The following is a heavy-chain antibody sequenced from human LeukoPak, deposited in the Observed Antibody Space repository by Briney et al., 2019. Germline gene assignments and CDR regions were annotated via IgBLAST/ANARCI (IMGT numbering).Heavy chain of an antibody. CDR1: GASISSHY. J-gene: IGHJ4*02. D-gene: IGHD2/OR15-2a*01. CDR3: AGRVLKTYYIDS. V-gene: IGHV4-4*07. Sequence: SETLSLTCTVSGASISSHYWSWIRQPAGGALEWIGRVYDSGSAMYNSSLKSRVTISLDTSNNQFSLRLSSVTAADTAVYYCAGRVLKTYYIDSWGQGTLVSVSS. CDR2: VYDSGSA.